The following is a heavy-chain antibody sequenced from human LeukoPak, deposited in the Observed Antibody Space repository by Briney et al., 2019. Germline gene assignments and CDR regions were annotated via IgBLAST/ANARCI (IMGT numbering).Heavy chain of an antibody. CDR3: ARGRVFDY. V-gene: IGHV3-30-3*01. CDR1: GFSFSSCA. Sequence: AGSLRLSCAASGFSFSSCAIYWGRQGQGQGVERAAVLLYDGGYQYHADSVKGRFTISRDNSQNPLYLQMNSLRAEDTAVYYCARGRVFDYWGQGTLLTVPS. D-gene: IGHD3-3*01. J-gene: IGHJ4*02. CDR2: LLYDGGYQ.